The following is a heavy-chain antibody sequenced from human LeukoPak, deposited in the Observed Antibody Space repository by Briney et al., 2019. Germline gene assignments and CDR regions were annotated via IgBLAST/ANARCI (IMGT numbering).Heavy chain of an antibody. V-gene: IGHV3-23*01. CDR1: GFTFGDYW. Sequence: GGSLRLSCAASGFTFGDYWMSWVRQAPGKGLEWVSATSGSGDSAYYADSVKGRFTISRDNAKNSLYLQMNSLRDEDTAVYYCARGTGTNVLRPFDYWGQGTLVNVSS. J-gene: IGHJ4*02. CDR2: TSGSGDSA. D-gene: IGHD2/OR15-2a*01. CDR3: ARGTGTNVLRPFDY.